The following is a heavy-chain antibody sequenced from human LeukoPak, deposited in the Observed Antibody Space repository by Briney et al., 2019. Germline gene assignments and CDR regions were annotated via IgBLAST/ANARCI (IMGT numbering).Heavy chain of an antibody. V-gene: IGHV1-58*01. CDR3: AAHLNIAVALY. CDR2: IIVGSGNT. D-gene: IGHD6-19*01. Sequence: SVKVSCKASGFTFTSSAVQWVRQARGQRLEWIGWIIVGSGNTNYAQKFQERVTITRDMSTSTAYMELSSLRSEDTAVYYCAAHLNIAVALYWGQGTLVTVSS. J-gene: IGHJ4*02. CDR1: GFTFTSSA.